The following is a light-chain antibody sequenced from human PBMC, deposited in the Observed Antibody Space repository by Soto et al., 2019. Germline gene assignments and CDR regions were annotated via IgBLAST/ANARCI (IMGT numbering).Light chain of an antibody. CDR2: AAS. Sequence: EIVLTQSPGTLSLSPGERATLSCRASQYLSSSYLVWYQQKPGQAPRLLLYAASSRATGIPDRFSGSGSATEYTLTISRLEPEDFAVYDCQQQGTFGQGTKLEIK. CDR1: QYLSSSY. J-gene: IGKJ2*01. CDR3: QQQGT. V-gene: IGKV3-20*01.